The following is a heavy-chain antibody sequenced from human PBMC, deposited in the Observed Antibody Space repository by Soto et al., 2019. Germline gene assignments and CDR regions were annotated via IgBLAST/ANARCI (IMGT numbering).Heavy chain of an antibody. CDR1: GFTFSSYG. CDR2: IWYDGSNK. CDR3: ARDRDDYGDPFDY. Sequence: QVQLVESGGGVVQPGRSLRLSCAASGFTFSSYGMHWVRQAPGKGLEWVAVIWYDGSNKYYADSVKSRFTISRDNSKNTLYLQMNSLRAEDTAVYYCARDRDDYGDPFDYWGQGTLVTVSS. J-gene: IGHJ4*02. D-gene: IGHD4-17*01. V-gene: IGHV3-33*01.